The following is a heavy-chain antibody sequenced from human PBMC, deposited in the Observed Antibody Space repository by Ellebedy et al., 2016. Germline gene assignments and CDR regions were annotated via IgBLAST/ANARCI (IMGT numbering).Heavy chain of an antibody. D-gene: IGHD6-19*01. CDR3: AKWNGGWYAFEV. Sequence: GSLRLSCNVSGGSVSSDYWNWIRRPPGKGLEWIGYAFHTGTTNYNPSLKSRVTMSVDTSKSQFSLRLTSVTAADTAVYYCAKWNGGWYAFEVWGQGTMVTVSS. V-gene: IGHV4-59*02. CDR2: AFHTGTT. J-gene: IGHJ3*01. CDR1: GGSVSSDY.